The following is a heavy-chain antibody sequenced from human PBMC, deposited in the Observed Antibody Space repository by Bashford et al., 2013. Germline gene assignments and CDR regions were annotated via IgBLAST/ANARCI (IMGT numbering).Heavy chain of an antibody. CDR3: AREHGIAARLAYFDY. CDR2: ISYDGSNK. CDR1: GFTFSSYA. Sequence: GSLRLSCAASGFTFSSYAMHWVRQAPGKGLEWVAVISYDGSNKYYADSVKGRFTISRDNSKNTLYLQMNSLRAEDTAVYYCAREHGIAARLAYFDYWGQGTLVTVSS. D-gene: IGHD6-6*01. J-gene: IGHJ4*02. V-gene: IGHV3-30-3*01.